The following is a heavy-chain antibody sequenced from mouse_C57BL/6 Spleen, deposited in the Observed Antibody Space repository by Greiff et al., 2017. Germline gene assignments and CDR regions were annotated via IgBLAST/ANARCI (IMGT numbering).Heavy chain of an antibody. CDR1: GYAFSSSW. Sequence: QVQLQQSGPELVKPGASVKISCKASGYAFSSSWMNWVKQRPGKGLEWIGRIYPGDGDTNYNGKFKGKATLTADKSSSTAYMQLSSLTSEDSAVYFWARGDVFYFDFWGQGTTLTVSS. V-gene: IGHV1-82*01. CDR3: ARGDVFYFDF. CDR2: IYPGDGDT. D-gene: IGHD2-13*01. J-gene: IGHJ2*01.